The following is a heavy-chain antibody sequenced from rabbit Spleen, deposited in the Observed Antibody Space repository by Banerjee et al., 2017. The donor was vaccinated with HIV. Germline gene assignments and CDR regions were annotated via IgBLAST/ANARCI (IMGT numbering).Heavy chain of an antibody. D-gene: IGHD7-1*01. J-gene: IGHJ4*01. CDR2: IDPVFGIT. CDR1: GVSLNDKD. V-gene: IGHV1S47*01. Sequence: EQLEESGGGLVKPEGSLTLTCKASGVSLNDKDVMCWVRQAPGKGLEWIGYIDPVFGITYYASWVNGRFTISSHNAQNTLYVQLNSLTAADTATYFCARTVGYPGIYYFNLWGPGTLVTVS. CDR3: ARTVGYPGIYYFNL.